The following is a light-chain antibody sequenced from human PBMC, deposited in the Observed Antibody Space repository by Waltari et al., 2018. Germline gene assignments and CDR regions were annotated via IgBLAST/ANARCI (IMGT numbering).Light chain of an antibody. CDR3: QQSYSTWT. Sequence: DIQMTQSPSSLSASVGDRVTITCRASQSISSYLNWYQQKRGKAPKLLIYAASSLQSGVPSRFRGSGSGTDFTLTISSLQPEDFATYYCQQSYSTWTFGQGTKVELK. CDR2: AAS. CDR1: QSISSY. J-gene: IGKJ1*01. V-gene: IGKV1-39*01.